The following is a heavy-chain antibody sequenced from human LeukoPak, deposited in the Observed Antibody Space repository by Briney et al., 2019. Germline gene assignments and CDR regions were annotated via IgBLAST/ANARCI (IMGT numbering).Heavy chain of an antibody. D-gene: IGHD6-13*01. V-gene: IGHV3-21*01. J-gene: IGHJ4*02. CDR2: ISSGSSYT. CDR1: GFIFSSYS. Sequence: GGSLRLSCAASGFIFSSYSMNWVRQAPGKGLEWVSSISSGSSYTYYADSVKGRFTISRDNAKNSLFLQMNSLRAEDTAVYYCARDHAAGDYWGQGTLVTVSS. CDR3: ARDHAAGDY.